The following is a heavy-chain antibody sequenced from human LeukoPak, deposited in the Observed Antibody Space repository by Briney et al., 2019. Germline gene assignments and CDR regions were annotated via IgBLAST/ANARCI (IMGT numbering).Heavy chain of an antibody. J-gene: IGHJ5*02. CDR3: ARATQGYHWFDP. CDR1: GGSISSYY. D-gene: IGHD5-18*01. Sequence: SETLTLTCTVSGGSISSYYWSWIRQPPGKGLEWIGYIYYSGSTNYNPSLKSRVTISVDTSKNQFSLKLSTVTAADTAVYYCARATQGYHWFDPWGQGTLVSVSS. CDR2: IYYSGST. V-gene: IGHV4-59*01.